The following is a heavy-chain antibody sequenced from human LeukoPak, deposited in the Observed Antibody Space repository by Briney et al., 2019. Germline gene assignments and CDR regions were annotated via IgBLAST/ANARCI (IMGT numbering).Heavy chain of an antibody. D-gene: IGHD3-22*01. CDR2: IIPIFGTA. V-gene: IGHV1-69*06. CDR1: GGTFSSYA. CDR3: ARDASGEYYYDSSGYYRLPHYFDY. Sequence: ASVKVSCKASGGTFSSYAISWVRQAPGQGLEWMGGIIPIFGTANYAQKFQGRVTITADKSTSTAYMELRSLRADDTAVYYCARDASGEYYYDSSGYYRLPHYFDYWGQGTLVTVSS. J-gene: IGHJ4*02.